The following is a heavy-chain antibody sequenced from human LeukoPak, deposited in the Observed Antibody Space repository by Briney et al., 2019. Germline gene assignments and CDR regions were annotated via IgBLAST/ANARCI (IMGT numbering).Heavy chain of an antibody. Sequence: SGGSLRLSCAASGFTFSSYSMNWVRQAPGKGLEWVSSISSSSSYIYYADSVKGRFTISRDNAKNSLYLQMNSLRAEDTAVYYCARAEPITMVRGVITQENFDYWGQGTLVTVSS. D-gene: IGHD3-10*01. J-gene: IGHJ4*02. CDR3: ARAEPITMVRGVITQENFDY. CDR1: GFTFSSYS. V-gene: IGHV3-21*01. CDR2: ISSSSSYI.